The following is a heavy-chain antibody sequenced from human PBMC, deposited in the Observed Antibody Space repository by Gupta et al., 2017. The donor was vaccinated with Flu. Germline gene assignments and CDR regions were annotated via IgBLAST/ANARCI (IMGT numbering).Heavy chain of an antibody. J-gene: IGHJ4*02. D-gene: IGHD3-3*01. CDR2: IRSNNYGGTT. V-gene: IGHV3-49*02. CDR3: TTTFSDCWRGYPTSKHFDD. Sequence: VRQAPGKGLEWIGVIRSNNYGGTTQYAASVEGRFTISRDDSKSIAYLQMNSLKDEDTGVYYCTTTFSDCWRGYPTSKHFDDWGQGTLVTVS.